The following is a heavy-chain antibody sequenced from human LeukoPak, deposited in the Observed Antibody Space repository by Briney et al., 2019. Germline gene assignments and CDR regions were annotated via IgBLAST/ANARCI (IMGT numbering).Heavy chain of an antibody. CDR2: ISAYNGNT. D-gene: IGHD3-10*01. V-gene: IGHV1-18*01. CDR1: GYTFTSYG. J-gene: IGHJ1*01. Sequence: ASVKVSCKASGYTFTSYGISWVRQAPGQGLEWMGWISAYNGNTNYAQKLQGRVTMTTDTSTSTAYMELRSVRSDDTAVYYCARDPYYYGSGSYYGDQYFQHWGQGTLVTVSS. CDR3: ARDPYYYGSGSYYGDQYFQH.